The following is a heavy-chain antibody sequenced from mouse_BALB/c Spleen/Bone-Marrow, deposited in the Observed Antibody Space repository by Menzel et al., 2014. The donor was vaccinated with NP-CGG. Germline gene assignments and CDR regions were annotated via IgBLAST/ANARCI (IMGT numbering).Heavy chain of an antibody. CDR2: IRNKAKGFTT. D-gene: IGHD2-1*01. J-gene: IGHJ1*01. CDR3: ARDINYGNYWYFDV. V-gene: IGHV7-3*02. Sequence: EVHLVESGGGLVQPGGSLRLSCAPSGFTFTDYYMSWVRQPPGKALEWLGFIRNKAKGFTTEYSASVKGRFTISRDNSQSILYLQMNTLRAEDSAPYYCARDINYGNYWYFDVWGAGTPVTVSS. CDR1: GFTFTDYY.